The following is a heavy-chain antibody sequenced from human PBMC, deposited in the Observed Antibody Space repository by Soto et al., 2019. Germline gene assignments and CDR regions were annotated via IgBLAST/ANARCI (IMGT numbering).Heavy chain of an antibody. CDR3: ATDQVYYYGSGSYYRAGGYFDY. V-gene: IGHV1-24*01. CDR1: GCTLTELS. Sequence: ASVKVSCKVSGCTLTELSMHWVRQAPGKGLEWMGGFDPEDGETIYAQKFQGRVTMTEDTSTDTAYMELSSLRSEDTAVYYCATDQVYYYGSGSYYRAGGYFDYWGQGTLVTVSS. D-gene: IGHD3-10*01. CDR2: FDPEDGET. J-gene: IGHJ4*02.